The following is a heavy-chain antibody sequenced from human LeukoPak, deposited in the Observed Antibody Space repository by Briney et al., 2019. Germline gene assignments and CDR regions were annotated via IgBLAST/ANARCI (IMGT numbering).Heavy chain of an antibody. CDR2: IYPGDSDH. CDR3: ARQDGSAWYYFDY. D-gene: IGHD6-19*01. CDR1: GYSFTNYW. Sequence: GESLKISCQGSGYSFTNYWIGWVRQMPGKGLEWMGIIYPGDSDHRYSPSLQGQVTISADKSTTTAYLQWSSLKASDTAIYYCARQDGSAWYYFDYWGQGTQVTVSS. V-gene: IGHV5-51*01. J-gene: IGHJ4*02.